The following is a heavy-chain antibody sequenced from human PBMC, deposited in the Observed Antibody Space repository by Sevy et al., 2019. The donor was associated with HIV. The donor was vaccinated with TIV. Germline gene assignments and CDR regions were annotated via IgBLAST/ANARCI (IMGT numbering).Heavy chain of an antibody. V-gene: IGHV3-23*01. CDR3: AKYDVVPAATPIPDDV. J-gene: IGHJ6*02. CDR1: GFTFSSYA. CDR2: ISGSGGST. D-gene: IGHD2-2*01. Sequence: GGSLRLSCAASGFTFSSYAMSWVRQAPGKGLEWVSAISGSGGSTYYADSVKGRFTISRDNSKNTLYLQMNSLRAEDTAVYYCAKYDVVPAATPIPDDVWGQGTTVTVSS.